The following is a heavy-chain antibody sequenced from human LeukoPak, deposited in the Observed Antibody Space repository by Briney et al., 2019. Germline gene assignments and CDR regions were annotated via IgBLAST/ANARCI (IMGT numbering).Heavy chain of an antibody. CDR2: IYISESA. Sequence: SQTLSLTCTVSGGPISSGRYSSTWIPQPGGEGLEGIGRIYISESANYNSSLPHRLTILVDTSKHQFALHLTSVTAADTAMYYCERSRERICRSAPCYVDLQATWGQGTLVTVS. CDR3: ERSRERICRSAPCYVDLQAT. D-gene: IGHD2-2*01. CDR1: GGPISSGRYS. J-gene: IGHJ4*02. V-gene: IGHV4-61*02.